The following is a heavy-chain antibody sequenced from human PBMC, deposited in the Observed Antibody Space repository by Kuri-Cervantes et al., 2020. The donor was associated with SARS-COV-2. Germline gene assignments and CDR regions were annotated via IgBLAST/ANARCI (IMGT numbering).Heavy chain of an antibody. J-gene: IGHJ6*02. D-gene: IGHD3-3*01. CDR2: ISSNGGST. CDR1: GFTFSSYA. V-gene: IGHV3-64*04. Sequence: GESLKISCSASGFTFSSYAMHWVRQAPGKGLEYVSAISSNGGSTYYADSVKGRFTISRDNSKNTLYLQMNSLRAEDTAVYYCAKAVTIFGVNQNYYYYYGMDVWGQGTTVTVSS. CDR3: AKAVTIFGVNQNYYYYYGMDV.